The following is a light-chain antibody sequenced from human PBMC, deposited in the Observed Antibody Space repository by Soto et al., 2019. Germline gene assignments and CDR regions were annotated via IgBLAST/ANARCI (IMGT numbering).Light chain of an antibody. J-gene: IGLJ3*02. V-gene: IGLV2-11*01. CDR2: DVS. CDR1: SSHVGGYNY. CDR3: CSYAGSYTWV. Sequence: QSALTQTRSVSGSPGQSVTISCTETSSHVGGYNYVSWYQQHPGKAPKLMIYDVSKRPSGVPDRFSGSKSGNTASLTISGLQAEDEADYYCCSYAGSYTWVFGGGTKLTV.